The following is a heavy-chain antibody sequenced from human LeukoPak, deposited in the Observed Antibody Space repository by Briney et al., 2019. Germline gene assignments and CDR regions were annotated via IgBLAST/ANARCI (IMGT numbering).Heavy chain of an antibody. CDR3: ARPILYCSSTSCYFPLLN. CDR1: GFTFSSYA. D-gene: IGHD2-2*01. CDR2: ISGSGGST. V-gene: IGHV3-23*01. J-gene: IGHJ4*02. Sequence: PGGSLRLSCAASGFTFSSYAMSWVRQAPGKGLEWVSAISGSGGSTYYADSVKGRFTISRDNSKNTLYLQMNSLRAEDTAVYYCARPILYCSSTSCYFPLLNWGQGTLVTVSS.